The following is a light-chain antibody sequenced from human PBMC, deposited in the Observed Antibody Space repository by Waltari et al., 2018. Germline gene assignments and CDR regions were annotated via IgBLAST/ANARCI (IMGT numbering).Light chain of an antibody. J-gene: IGLJ6*01. CDR3: ATWDDSLNGNV. V-gene: IGLV1-36*01. CDR2: YDD. CDR1: NSNIGNNA. Sequence: QSVLTQPPSVSEAPRQRVTISCSGTNSNIGNNAVTWYQQLPGKATKLLIYYDDLLPSGVSDRFSGSKSGTSASLAISGLQSEDEADYYCATWDDSLNGNVFGSGTKVTV.